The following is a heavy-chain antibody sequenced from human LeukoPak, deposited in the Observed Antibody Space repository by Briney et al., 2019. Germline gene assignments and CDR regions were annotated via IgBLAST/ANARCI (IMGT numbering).Heavy chain of an antibody. J-gene: IGHJ4*02. CDR2: IKQDGSEK. Sequence: PGGSLRLSCAASEFTFITYWMSWVRQAPGKGLEWVANIKQDGSEKYYVDSVKGRFTISRDNAKNSLYLQMNSLRAEDTAVYYCARRAGAYSHPYDYWGQGTLVTVSS. V-gene: IGHV3-7*03. CDR1: EFTFITYW. CDR3: ARRAGAYSHPYDY. D-gene: IGHD4/OR15-4a*01.